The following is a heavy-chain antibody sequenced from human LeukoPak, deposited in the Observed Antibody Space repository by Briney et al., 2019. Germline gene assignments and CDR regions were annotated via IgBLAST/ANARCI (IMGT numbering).Heavy chain of an antibody. D-gene: IGHD3-10*01. Sequence: PSETLSLTCAVYGGSFSGYYWSWIRQPPGKGLEWIGEINHSGSTNYNPSLKSRVTISVDTSKNQFSLKLSSVTAADTAVYYCARGRYYYGSGSYYNVYDYWGQGTLVTVSS. CDR3: ARGRYYYGSGSYYNVYDY. V-gene: IGHV4-34*01. CDR1: GGSFSGYY. CDR2: INHSGST. J-gene: IGHJ4*02.